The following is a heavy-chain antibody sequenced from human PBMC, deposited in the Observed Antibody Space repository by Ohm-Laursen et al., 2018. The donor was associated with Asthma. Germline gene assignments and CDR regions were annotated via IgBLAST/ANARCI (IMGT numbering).Heavy chain of an antibody. CDR2: IYPGGAT. D-gene: IGHD2-15*01. V-gene: IGHV3-53*01. CDR1: GFSVSRHF. Sequence: SLRLSCSASGFSVSRHFMNWIRQGPEKGLEWVSDIYPGGATFYADSVKGRFTISRDDSKNTLNLQMSSLRAEDTAVYYCARGACSGGSCYDAFDIWGQGTMVTVSS. J-gene: IGHJ3*02. CDR3: ARGACSGGSCYDAFDI.